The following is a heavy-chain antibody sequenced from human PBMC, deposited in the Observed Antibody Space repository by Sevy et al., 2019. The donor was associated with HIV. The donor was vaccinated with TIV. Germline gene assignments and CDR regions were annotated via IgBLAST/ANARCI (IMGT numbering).Heavy chain of an antibody. CDR3: AREYSSSETLHV. D-gene: IGHD6-13*01. CDR1: GGSIHNSY. V-gene: IGHV4-59*01. CDR2: IHSSGST. Sequence: SETLSLTCTVSGGSIHNSYWSWIRQSPGKGLERIGYIHSSGSTNGNPSLKGRVTISVDTSKNQFSLNLKSVTAADSGIYYCAREYSSSETLHVWGQGTTVTVSS. J-gene: IGHJ6*02.